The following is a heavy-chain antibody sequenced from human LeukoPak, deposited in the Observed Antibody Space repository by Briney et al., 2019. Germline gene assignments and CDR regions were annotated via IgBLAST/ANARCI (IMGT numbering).Heavy chain of an antibody. D-gene: IGHD2-2*01. CDR1: GFTFSSYG. CDR3: ARVYSIVVVPAARIFDY. V-gene: IGHV3-30*03. Sequence: GGSLRLSCAASGFTFSSYGMHWVRQAPGKGLEWVALISYDGSNKYYADSVKGRFTISRDNSKNTLYLQMNSLRAEDTAVYYCARVYSIVVVPAARIFDYWGQGTLVTVSS. CDR2: ISYDGSNK. J-gene: IGHJ4*02.